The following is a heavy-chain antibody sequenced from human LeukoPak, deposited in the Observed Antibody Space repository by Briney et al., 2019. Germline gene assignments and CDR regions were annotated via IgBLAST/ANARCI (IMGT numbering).Heavy chain of an antibody. CDR2: IWYDGSNK. D-gene: IGHD2-21*02. V-gene: IGHV3-33*01. Sequence: GGSLRLSCAASGFTFSSYGMHWVRQAPGKGLEWVAVIWYDGSNKYYADSVKGRFTISRDNSKNTLYLQMNSLKSEDTALYYCTASNWFDPWGQGTLVTVSS. CDR3: TASNWFDP. CDR1: GFTFSSYG. J-gene: IGHJ5*02.